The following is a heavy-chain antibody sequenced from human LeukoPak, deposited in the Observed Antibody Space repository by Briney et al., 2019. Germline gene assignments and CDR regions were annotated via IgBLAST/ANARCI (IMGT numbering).Heavy chain of an antibody. CDR1: GYTLTELS. D-gene: IGHD3-10*01. CDR2: LDPEDGET. CDR3: ATSGYYGSGSYLYRYFDL. J-gene: IGHJ2*01. V-gene: IGHV1-24*01. Sequence: ASVKVSCKVSGYTLTELSMHWVRQAPGKGLEWMGGLDPEDGETIYAQKFQGRVTMTEDTSTDTAYMELSSLRSEDTAVYYCATSGYYGSGSYLYRYFDLWGRGTLVTVSS.